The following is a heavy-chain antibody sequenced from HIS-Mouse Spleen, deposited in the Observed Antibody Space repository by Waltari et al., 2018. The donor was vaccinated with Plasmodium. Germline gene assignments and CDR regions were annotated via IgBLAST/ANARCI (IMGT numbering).Heavy chain of an antibody. CDR2: INSDGSST. CDR3: ARTIAAAGTGDAFDM. V-gene: IGHV3-74*01. D-gene: IGHD6-13*01. J-gene: IGHJ3*02. Sequence: EVQLVESGGGLVKPGGSLRLSCAASGFTFSSSWLPWVRQAPGKGLVWVSRINSDGSSTRYADAVKGRFTISRDNAKNTLYLQMNSLRAEDTAVYYCARTIAAAGTGDAFDMWGQGTMVTVSS. CDR1: GFTFSSSW.